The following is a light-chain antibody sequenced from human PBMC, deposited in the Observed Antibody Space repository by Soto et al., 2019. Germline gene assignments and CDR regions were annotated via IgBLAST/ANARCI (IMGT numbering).Light chain of an antibody. CDR1: SSDVGGYNY. J-gene: IGLJ2*01. CDR2: EVS. V-gene: IGLV2-8*01. CDR3: SSYAGSNNFVV. Sequence: QSALTQPPSASGSPGQSVTISCTGTSSDVGGYNYVSWYQQHPDKAPKLMIYEVSKRPSGVPDRLSGSKSGNTASLTVSGLQADDEADYYCSSYAGSNNFVVFGGGTKLTVL.